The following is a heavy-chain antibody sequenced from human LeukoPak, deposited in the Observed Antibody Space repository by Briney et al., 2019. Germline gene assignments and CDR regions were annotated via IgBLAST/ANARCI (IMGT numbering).Heavy chain of an antibody. CDR1: GGTFSSYA. CDR3: AIHGSYGDYRGRWFDP. D-gene: IGHD4-17*01. V-gene: IGHV1-69*13. J-gene: IGHJ5*02. Sequence: GASVKVSCKASGGTFSSYAISWVRQAPGQGLEWMGGIIPIYGTANYAQKFQGRVTITADESTSTAYMELSSLRSEDTAVYYCAIHGSYGDYRGRWFDPWGQGTLVTVSS. CDR2: IIPIYGTA.